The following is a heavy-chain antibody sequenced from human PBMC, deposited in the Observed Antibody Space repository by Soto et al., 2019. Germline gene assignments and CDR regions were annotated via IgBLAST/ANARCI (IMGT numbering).Heavy chain of an antibody. V-gene: IGHV3-73*02. CDR2: IRSKANDYAT. CDR3: TGGYCTGGTCYSGYFQH. J-gene: IGHJ1*01. CDR1: GFTFSGST. D-gene: IGHD2-15*01. Sequence: EVQLVQSGGGLVQPGGSLKLSCAASGFTFSGSTVHWVRQASGEGLQWVGRIRSKANDYATTYIASVKGRFTISRNDSRNTAYLHMSDLKTEDTDVYYCTGGYCTGGTCYSGYFQHWGQGALVTVFS.